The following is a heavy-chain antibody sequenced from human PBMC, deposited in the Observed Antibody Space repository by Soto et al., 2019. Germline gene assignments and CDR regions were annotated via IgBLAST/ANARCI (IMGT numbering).Heavy chain of an antibody. CDR1: GFSFTGYY. V-gene: IGHV1-2*06. CDR2: INAHSGGT. Sequence: ASLKVSCKASGFSFTGYYIHWLRQAPGQGLEWMGRINAHSGGTEYAQKFQGRVTLTRDTSIATAYLTLTSPTSDDTALYYCAKDLTRQLAYWLDPWGQGTQVTVSS. CDR3: AKDLTRQLAYWLDP. D-gene: IGHD6-6*01. J-gene: IGHJ5*02.